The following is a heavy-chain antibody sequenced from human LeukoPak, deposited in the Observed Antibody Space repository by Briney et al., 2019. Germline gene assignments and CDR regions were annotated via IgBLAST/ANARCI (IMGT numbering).Heavy chain of an antibody. CDR2: MSASGTT. J-gene: IGHJ5*02. CDR3: ARGVRYCSGANCYRWFDP. Sequence: SETLSLTCTVSGDSVSSSYWSWVRLSAGQGLEWIGRMSASGTTSYNPSLESRVTMSVDTSENQFSLKLTSVTAADTAVYYCARGVRYCSGANCYRWFDPWGQGTLVTVSS. D-gene: IGHD2-15*01. CDR1: GDSVSSSY. V-gene: IGHV4-4*07.